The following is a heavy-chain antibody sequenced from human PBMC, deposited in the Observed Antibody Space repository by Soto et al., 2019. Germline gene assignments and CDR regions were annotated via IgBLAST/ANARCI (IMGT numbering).Heavy chain of an antibody. CDR1: GFIVSDDY. J-gene: IGHJ4*02. D-gene: IGHD6-19*01. CDR2: MYSDGRT. V-gene: IGHV3-66*01. CDR3: ARSGSGWYNFDY. Sequence: EVQLEESGGDLVQPGGSLRLFCAASGFIVSDDYMTWVRQAPGKGLEWVSVMYSDGRTYYADSVKGRFTISRDNSKNTMYLQMNSLRAEDTALYYCARSGSGWYNFDYWGQGTQVTVSS.